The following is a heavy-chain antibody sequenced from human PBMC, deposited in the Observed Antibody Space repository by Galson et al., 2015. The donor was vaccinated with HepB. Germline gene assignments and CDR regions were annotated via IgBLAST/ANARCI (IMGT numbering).Heavy chain of an antibody. J-gene: IGHJ6*02. D-gene: IGHD6-13*01. Sequence: SETLSLTCAVYGGSFSGYYWSWIRQPPGKGLEWIGEINHSGSTNYNPSLKSRVTISVDTSKNQFSLKLSSVTAADTAVYYCARGRPKRDRVHSSSWYSYYYGMDVWGQGTTVTVSS. CDR1: GGSFSGYY. V-gene: IGHV4-34*01. CDR2: INHSGST. CDR3: ARGRPKRDRVHSSSWYSYYYGMDV.